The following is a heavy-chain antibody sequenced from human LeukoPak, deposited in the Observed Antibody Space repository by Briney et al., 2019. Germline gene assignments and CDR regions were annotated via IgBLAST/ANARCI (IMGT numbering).Heavy chain of an antibody. CDR2: IYYSENI. Sequence: SETLSLTCTVSGGSISSYYWSWIRQPPGKGLEWIGYIYYSENINYNPSLKSRVTISGDPSKNQFSLNLSSVTAADTAVYYCARGPLGSGYTYFDYWGQGTLVTVSS. V-gene: IGHV4-59*01. CDR1: GGSISSYY. CDR3: ARGPLGSGYTYFDY. D-gene: IGHD5-12*01. J-gene: IGHJ4*02.